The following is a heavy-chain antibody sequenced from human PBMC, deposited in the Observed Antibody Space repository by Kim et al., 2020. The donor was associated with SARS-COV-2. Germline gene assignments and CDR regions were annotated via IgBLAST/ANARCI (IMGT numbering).Heavy chain of an antibody. CDR3: ARAFPHYYVSGSWYFDY. CDR2: VSHGGSA. Sequence: SETLSLTCAVYGESFSGYYWTWIRQPPGKGLEWIGEVSHGGSANYNPSLKSRVTILVDMSKNQFSLKMNPVTAADTALYYCARAFPHYYVSGSWYFDYWGQGVLVTVSS. V-gene: IGHV4-34*01. J-gene: IGHJ4*02. D-gene: IGHD3-10*01. CDR1: GESFSGYY.